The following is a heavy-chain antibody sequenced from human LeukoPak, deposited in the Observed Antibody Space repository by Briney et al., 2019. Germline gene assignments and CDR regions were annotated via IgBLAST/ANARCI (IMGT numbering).Heavy chain of an antibody. D-gene: IGHD4-17*01. Sequence: SETLSLTCAVYGGSFSGYYWSWIRQPPGKGLEWIGYIYYSGSTNYNPSLKSRVTISVDTSKNQFSLKLSSVTAADTAVYYCARDRYGDYAADYWGQGTLVTVSS. J-gene: IGHJ4*02. CDR1: GGSFSGYY. V-gene: IGHV4-59*01. CDR3: ARDRYGDYAADY. CDR2: IYYSGST.